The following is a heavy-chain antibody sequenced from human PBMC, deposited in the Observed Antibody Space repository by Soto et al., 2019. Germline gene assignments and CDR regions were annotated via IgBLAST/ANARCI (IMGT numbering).Heavy chain of an antibody. J-gene: IGHJ5*02. CDR2: IYYSGST. CDR1: GGSISSYY. D-gene: IGHD2-15*01. CDR3: ARVKGCSGGSCFSGWFDP. V-gene: IGHV4-59*01. Sequence: SETLSLTCTVSGGSISSYYWSWIRQPPGKGLEWIGYIYYSGSTNYNPSLKSRVTISVDTSKNQFSLKLSSVTAADTAVYYCARVKGCSGGSCFSGWFDPWGQGTLVTVSS.